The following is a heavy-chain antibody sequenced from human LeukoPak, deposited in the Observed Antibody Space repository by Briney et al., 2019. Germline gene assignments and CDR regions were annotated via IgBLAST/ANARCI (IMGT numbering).Heavy chain of an antibody. J-gene: IGHJ4*02. CDR2: ISGSGGST. CDR3: AKTPLRQPVLDY. D-gene: IGHD6-13*01. CDR1: GFTFSSYS. V-gene: IGHV3-23*01. Sequence: GGSLRLSCAVSGFTFSSYSMNWVRQAPGKGLEWVSAISGSGGSTYYADSVKGRFTISRDNSKNTLYLQMSSLRAEDTAVYYCAKTPLRQPVLDYWGQGALVTVSS.